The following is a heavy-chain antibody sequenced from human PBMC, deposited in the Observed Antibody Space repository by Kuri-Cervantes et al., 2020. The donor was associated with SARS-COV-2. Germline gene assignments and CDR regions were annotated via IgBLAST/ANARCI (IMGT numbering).Heavy chain of an antibody. J-gene: IGHJ6*02. CDR3: ARALTSGYYYYGMDV. Sequence: GGSLRLSCAVSGFTFSNYAMHWVRQAPGKGLEWVAVISYDGSNKYYADSVKGRFTISRDNSKNTPYLQMNSLRAEDTAVYYCARALTSGYYYYGMDVWGQGTTVTVSS. CDR2: ISYDGSNK. CDR1: GFTFSNYA. D-gene: IGHD2-2*01. V-gene: IGHV3-30-3*01.